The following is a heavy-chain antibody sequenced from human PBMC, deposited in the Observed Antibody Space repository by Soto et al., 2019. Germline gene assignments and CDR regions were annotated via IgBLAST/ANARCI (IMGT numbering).Heavy chain of an antibody. J-gene: IGHJ3*02. V-gene: IGHV1-69*13. Sequence: SVKVSCKASGYTFTSYGISWVRQAPGQGLEWMGGIIPIFGTANYAQKFQGRVTITADESTSTAYMELSSLRSEDTAVYYCARDRRQKWAFDIWGQGTMVTVSS. D-gene: IGHD1-26*01. CDR2: IIPIFGTA. CDR1: GYTFTSYG. CDR3: ARDRRQKWAFDI.